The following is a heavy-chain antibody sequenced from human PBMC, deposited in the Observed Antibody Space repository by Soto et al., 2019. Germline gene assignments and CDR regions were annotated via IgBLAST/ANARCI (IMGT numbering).Heavy chain of an antibody. D-gene: IGHD2-2*01. CDR2: INHSGST. CDR1: GGSLSGYY. Sequence: SETLSLTCAVYGGSLSGYYWSWIRQPPGKGLEWIGEINHSGSTNYNPSLKSRVTISVDTSKNQFSLKLSSVTAADTAVYYCARAKPLYCSSTSCYYYYYYMDVWGKGTTVTVSS. CDR3: ARAKPLYCSSTSCYYYYYYMDV. V-gene: IGHV4-34*01. J-gene: IGHJ6*03.